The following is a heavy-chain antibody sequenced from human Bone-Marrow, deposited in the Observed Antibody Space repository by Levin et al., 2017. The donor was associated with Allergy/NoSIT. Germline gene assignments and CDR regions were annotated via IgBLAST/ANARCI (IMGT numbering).Heavy chain of an antibody. Sequence: ASVKVSCKASGYIFDSFRISWVRQAPGQGLEWMGWISTYNGDTKYAESLQGRVTMTTDRSTNTAYLELRSLRSDDTAVYYCARKKQEGRGYYYYMDVWGNGTTVTISS. CDR1: GYIFDSFR. V-gene: IGHV1-18*01. D-gene: IGHD5-24*01. J-gene: IGHJ6*03. CDR2: ISTYNGDT. CDR3: ARKKQEGRGYYYYMDV.